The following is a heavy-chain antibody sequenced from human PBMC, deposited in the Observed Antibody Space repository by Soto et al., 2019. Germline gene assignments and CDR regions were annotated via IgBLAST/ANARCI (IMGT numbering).Heavy chain of an antibody. D-gene: IGHD2-2*01. CDR1: GFTFSSYA. J-gene: IGHJ6*02. V-gene: IGHV3-30-3*01. CDR2: ISYDGSNK. Sequence: PGGSLRLSCAASGFTFSSYAMHWVRQAPGKGLEWVAVISYDGSNKYYADSVKGRFTISRDNSKNTLYLQMNSLRAEDTAVYYCAVVEGYCSSTSCYTYCYYGMDVWGQGTTVTVSS. CDR3: AVVEGYCSSTSCYTYCYYGMDV.